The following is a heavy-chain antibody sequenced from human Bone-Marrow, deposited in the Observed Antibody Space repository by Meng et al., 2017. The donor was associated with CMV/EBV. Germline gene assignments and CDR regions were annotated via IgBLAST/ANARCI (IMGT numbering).Heavy chain of an antibody. CDR3: ARAGLGIVIEPRTMPGETYYFSSLDV. V-gene: IGHV1-69*10. CDR2: IIPILGIA. D-gene: IGHD2/OR15-2a*01. Sequence: SVKVSCKASGGTFSNYAISWVRQAPGQGLEWMGGIIPILGIANYAQKFQGRVTITADKSTSTAYMELSSLRSDNTAVYYCARAGLGIVIEPRTMPGETYYFSSLDVWGQGTTVTVSS. CDR1: GGTFSNYA. J-gene: IGHJ6*02.